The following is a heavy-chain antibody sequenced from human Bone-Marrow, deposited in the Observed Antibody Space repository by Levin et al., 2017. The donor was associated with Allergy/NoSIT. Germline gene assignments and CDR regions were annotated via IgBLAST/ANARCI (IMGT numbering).Heavy chain of an antibody. J-gene: IGHJ5*02. CDR2: IKEDGTEK. CDR1: GFTFSSYW. Sequence: GGSLRLSCVASGFTFSSYWMTWVRQAPGKGLEWVANIKEDGTEKYYVDSVEGRFTISRDNTKKSLYLQMNSPRAEDTAVYYCARGRFDTWGQGTLVTVSS. CDR3: ARGRFDT. V-gene: IGHV3-7*01.